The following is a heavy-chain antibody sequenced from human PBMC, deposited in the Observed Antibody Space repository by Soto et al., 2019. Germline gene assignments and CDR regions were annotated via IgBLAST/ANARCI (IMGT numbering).Heavy chain of an antibody. CDR2: ISYDGSNK. V-gene: IGHV3-30*18. J-gene: IGHJ4*02. CDR3: AKAGGSGEIDY. Sequence: QVQLVESGGGVVQPGRSLRLSCAASGFTFRSYGMHRVRQAPGKGLEWVAVISYDGSNKYYADSVKGRFTISRDNSKNTLYLQMNSLRAEDTAVYYCAKAGGSGEIDYWGQGTLVTVSS. CDR1: GFTFRSYG. D-gene: IGHD3-10*01.